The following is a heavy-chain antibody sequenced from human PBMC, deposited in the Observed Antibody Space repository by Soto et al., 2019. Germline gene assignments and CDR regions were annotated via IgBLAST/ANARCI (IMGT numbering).Heavy chain of an antibody. CDR1: GFTFSSYS. Sequence: GGSLRLSCAASGFTFSSYSMNWVRQAPGKGLEWVSYISSSSSTIYYADSVKGRFTISRDNAKNSLYLQMNSLRAEDTAVYYCAKDDEWSPQPMWGQGTLVTVSS. V-gene: IGHV3-48*01. CDR3: AKDDEWSPQPM. J-gene: IGHJ4*02. CDR2: ISSSSSTI. D-gene: IGHD3-3*01.